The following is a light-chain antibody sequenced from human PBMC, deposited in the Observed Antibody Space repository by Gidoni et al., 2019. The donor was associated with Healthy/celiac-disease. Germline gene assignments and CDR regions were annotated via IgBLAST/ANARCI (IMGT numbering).Light chain of an antibody. Sequence: QSVLTQPPSVSGAPGQRVTISCTGSSSNIGAGYDVHWYQQRPGTAPKLLSYGNSNRPSGVPDRFSGSKSGTSASLAITGLQAEDEADYYCQSYDSSLSGYVVFGGGTKLTVL. J-gene: IGLJ2*01. CDR2: GNS. CDR1: SSNIGAGYD. V-gene: IGLV1-40*01. CDR3: QSYDSSLSGYVV.